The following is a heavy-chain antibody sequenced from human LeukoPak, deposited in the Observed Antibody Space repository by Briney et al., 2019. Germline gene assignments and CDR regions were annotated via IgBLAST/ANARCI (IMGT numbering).Heavy chain of an antibody. CDR1: GYSFTSYW. CDR2: IYLGDSDT. J-gene: IGHJ4*02. D-gene: IGHD1-26*01. V-gene: IGHV5-51*01. Sequence: GESLKISCKGSGYSFTSYWIGWVRQMPGKGLEWMGIIYLGDSDTRYSPSFQGQATIPADKSITTAYLQWSSLKASDTAMYYCASAPRGSYFRFDYWGQGTLVTVSS. CDR3: ASAPRGSYFRFDY.